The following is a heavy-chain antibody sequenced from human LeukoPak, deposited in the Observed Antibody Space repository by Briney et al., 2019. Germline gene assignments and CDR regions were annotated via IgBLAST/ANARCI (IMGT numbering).Heavy chain of an antibody. D-gene: IGHD2-21*01. CDR1: GFTFSTST. V-gene: IGHV3-21*01. J-gene: IGHJ4*02. CDR2: ISSTSRTM. CDR3: ARGDVRDF. Sequence: GGSLRLSCAASGFTFSTSTMNWVRQAPGKGLQWVSSISSTSRTMYYADSVKGRFTISRDNAEHSLYLKMNSLRAEDTAVYYCARGDVRDFWGQGTLVTVSS.